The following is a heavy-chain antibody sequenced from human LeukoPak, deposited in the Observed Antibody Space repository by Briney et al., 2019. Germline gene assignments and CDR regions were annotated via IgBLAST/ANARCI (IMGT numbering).Heavy chain of an antibody. CDR1: GGSFSGYY. Sequence: PSETLSLTCAVYGGSFSGYYWNWIRQPPGKGLEWIGYIYYSGSTNYNPSLKSRVTISVDTSKNQFSLKLSSVTAADTAVYYCARGNDYGDYYYYYMDVWGKGTTVTISS. CDR3: ARGNDYGDYYYYYMDV. V-gene: IGHV4-59*01. D-gene: IGHD4-17*01. CDR2: IYYSGST. J-gene: IGHJ6*03.